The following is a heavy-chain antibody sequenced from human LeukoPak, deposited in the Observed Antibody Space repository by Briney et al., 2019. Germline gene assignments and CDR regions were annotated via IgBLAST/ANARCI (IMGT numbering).Heavy chain of an antibody. CDR2: INHSGST. D-gene: IGHD6-13*01. CDR3: VSVMAACPGSDY. Sequence: SETLSLTCAVYGGSFSGYYWSWIRQPPGKGLEWIGEINHSGSTNYDPSLKSRVTISVDTSKNQVSLKLSSVTAADRAVDYGVSVMAACPGSDYWGQGTLVTVSS. V-gene: IGHV4-34*01. J-gene: IGHJ4*02. CDR1: GGSFSGYY.